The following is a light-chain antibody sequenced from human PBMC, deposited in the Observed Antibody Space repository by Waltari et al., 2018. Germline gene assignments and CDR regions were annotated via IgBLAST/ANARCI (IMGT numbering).Light chain of an antibody. CDR1: QDIGNR. J-gene: IGKJ3*01. CDR2: GTS. Sequence: DIQMTQSPSPVSASVGARVTITCRASQDIGNRLAWYQQKPGKAPKLLIYGTSSLQTGVPSRFSGSGSGTEFTLTISSLQPEDFGTYYCQQGNSFPITFGPGTKVEIK. V-gene: IGKV1-12*01. CDR3: QQGNSFPIT.